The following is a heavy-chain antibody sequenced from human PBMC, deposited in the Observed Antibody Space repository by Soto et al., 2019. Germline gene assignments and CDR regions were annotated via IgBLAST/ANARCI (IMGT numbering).Heavy chain of an antibody. V-gene: IGHV3-21*01. CDR2: ISSSSSYI. Sequence: PGGSLRLSCAASGFTFSSYSMNWVRQAPGKGLEWVSSISSSSSYIYYADSVKGRFTISRDNAKNSLYLQMNSLRDEDTAVYYCARGLYGGNSNWFDPWGQGTLVTVSS. J-gene: IGHJ5*02. CDR3: ARGLYGGNSNWFDP. CDR1: GFTFSSYS. D-gene: IGHD4-17*01.